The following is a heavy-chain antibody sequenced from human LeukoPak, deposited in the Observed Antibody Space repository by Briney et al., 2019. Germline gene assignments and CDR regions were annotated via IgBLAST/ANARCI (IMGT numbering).Heavy chain of an antibody. V-gene: IGHV4-59*01. CDR3: ARGYYYGSGSGFDY. CDR2: IYYSGST. Sequence: PSETLSLTCTVSGGSISSYYWSWIRQPPGKGLEWIAYIYYSGSTNYNPSLKSRVTISVDTSKNQFSLKLSSVTAADTAVYYCARGYYYGSGSGFDYWGQGTLVTVSS. CDR1: GGSISSYY. J-gene: IGHJ4*02. D-gene: IGHD3-10*01.